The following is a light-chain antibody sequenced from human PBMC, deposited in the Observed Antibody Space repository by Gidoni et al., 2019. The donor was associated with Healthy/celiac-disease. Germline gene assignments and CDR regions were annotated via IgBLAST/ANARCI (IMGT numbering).Light chain of an antibody. CDR1: QSVSSY. J-gene: IGKJ3*01. V-gene: IGKV3-11*01. CDR2: DAS. CDR3: QQRSNWPRT. Sequence: EIVLTQSPATLSWSPGERATLSCRASQSVSSYLAGYQQKPGQAPRLLIYDASNRATGIPARFSGSGSGTDFTLTISSLEPEDFAVYYCQQRSNWPRTFGPGTKVDIK.